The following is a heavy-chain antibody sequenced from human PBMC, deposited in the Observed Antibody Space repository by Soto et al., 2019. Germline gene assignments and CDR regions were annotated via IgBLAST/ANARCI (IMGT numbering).Heavy chain of an antibody. CDR1: GFTFGSYA. V-gene: IGHV3-23*01. J-gene: IGHJ4*02. CDR2: ISGSGGST. D-gene: IGHD2-15*01. Sequence: EVQMLEYGGGLVQPGGSLGLSCAAAGFTFGSYAMSWVRQAPGKGLEWVSCISGSGGSTFYADSVKGRFTISRDNSNNMVYLQMENVRVDDTAVYYCARQQGGSLSSLYCDDCGQGTLVTVSS. CDR3: ARQQGGSLSSLYCDD.